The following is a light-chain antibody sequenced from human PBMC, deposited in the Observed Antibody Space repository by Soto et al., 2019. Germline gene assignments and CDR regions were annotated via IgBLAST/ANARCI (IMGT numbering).Light chain of an antibody. CDR2: KAS. CDR3: KHYNSYSEA. J-gene: IGKJ1*01. CDR1: QSINTY. Sequence: DIQMTQSPSTLSASVGDRVTITCRASQSINTYLAWYQQKPGKAPKLLIYKASSLESGVQSRFSGSGSGTEFTLTISSLQPDDFATYYCKHYNSYSEAVGQGTKVDIK. V-gene: IGKV1-5*03.